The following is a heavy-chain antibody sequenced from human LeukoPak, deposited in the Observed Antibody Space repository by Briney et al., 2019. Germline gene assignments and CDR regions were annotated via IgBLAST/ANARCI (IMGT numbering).Heavy chain of an antibody. CDR3: ARSEYYYDFWSGYNYYYHMDV. CDR2: ISAYNGNT. J-gene: IGHJ6*03. V-gene: IGHV1-18*01. CDR1: GYTFTSYG. D-gene: IGHD3-3*01. Sequence: ASVKVSCKASGYTFTSYGISWVRQAPGQGLEWMGWISAYNGNTNYAQKLQGRVTVTTDTSTSTAYMELRSLRSDDTAVYYCARSEYYYDFWSGYNYYYHMDVWGKGTTVTVSS.